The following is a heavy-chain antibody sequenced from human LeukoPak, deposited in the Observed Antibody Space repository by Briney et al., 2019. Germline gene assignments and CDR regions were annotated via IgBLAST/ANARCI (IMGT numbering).Heavy chain of an antibody. D-gene: IGHD6-19*01. V-gene: IGHV3-23*01. CDR3: AKEGGSGWGTYYFDY. Sequence: GGSLRLSCAASGFTFSSYAMTWVRQAPGKGLEWVSFISSSSIFIYYADSVKGRFTISRDNSKNTLYLQMNSLRAEDTAVYYCAKEGGSGWGTYYFDYWGQGTLVTVSS. CDR2: ISSSSIFI. J-gene: IGHJ4*02. CDR1: GFTFSSYA.